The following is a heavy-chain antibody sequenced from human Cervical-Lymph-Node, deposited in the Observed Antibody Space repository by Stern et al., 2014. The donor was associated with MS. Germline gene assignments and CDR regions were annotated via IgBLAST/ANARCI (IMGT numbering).Heavy chain of an antibody. D-gene: IGHD6-13*01. CDR3: SGSNWYFFDY. V-gene: IGHV3-74*02. CDR1: GFTFDSYS. CDR2: INTDGSSP. Sequence: EVQLVESGGGLVQPGGSLGLSCAASGFTFDSYSMHWVRQVPGKGLVWVSRINTDGSSPRYADSVKGRFTISRDNAKNMLYLEMNSLRAEDTAVYYCSGSNWYFFDYWGQGTLVTVSS. J-gene: IGHJ4*02.